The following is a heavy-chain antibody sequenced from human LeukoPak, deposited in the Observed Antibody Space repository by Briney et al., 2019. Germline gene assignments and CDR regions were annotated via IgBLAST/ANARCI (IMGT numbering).Heavy chain of an antibody. CDR3: ARGLSRLPSGGY. CDR2: INHSGST. CDR1: GGSLSGYS. J-gene: IGHJ4*02. Sequence: SETLSLTCAVYGGSLSGYSWSWIRQPPGKGLEWIGEINHSGSTNYNTSLKSRVTISVDTSKSQLSLKLRSVTAADTAVYYCARGLSRLPSGGYWGQGTLVTVSS. V-gene: IGHV4-34*01. D-gene: IGHD4-11*01.